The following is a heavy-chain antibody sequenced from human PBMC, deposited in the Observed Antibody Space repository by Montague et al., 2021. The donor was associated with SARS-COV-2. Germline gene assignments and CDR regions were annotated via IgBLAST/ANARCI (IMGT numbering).Heavy chain of an antibody. V-gene: IGHV4-34*01. D-gene: IGHD3-10*01. CDR3: ARLRDGVVPSPILGVGPYYSYYYMDV. J-gene: IGHJ6*03. CDR2: INHGGST. Sequence: SETLSLTCAVHGTSFSGYCWNWIRQPPGKGLEWIGEINHGGSTKYSPSLKCRLTISADTSKNQFSLKLTSVAAADTAVYYCARLRDGVVPSPILGVGPYYSYYYMDVWGRGTTVTVSS. CDR1: GTSFSGYC.